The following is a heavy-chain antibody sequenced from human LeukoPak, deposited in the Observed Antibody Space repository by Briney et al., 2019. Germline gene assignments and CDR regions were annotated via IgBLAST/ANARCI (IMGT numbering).Heavy chain of an antibody. D-gene: IGHD7-27*01. CDR2: IYYSGNT. CDR1: DGSISNSSFY. J-gene: IGHJ4*02. V-gene: IGHV4-39*07. Sequence: PSETLSLTCTVSDGSISNSSFYWGWIRQPPGKGLEWIGNIYYSGNTYYNSSLKSRVTISVDTSKNQFSLKLSSVTAADTAVYYCAREEDPGASFDYWGQGTLVTVSS. CDR3: AREEDPGASFDY.